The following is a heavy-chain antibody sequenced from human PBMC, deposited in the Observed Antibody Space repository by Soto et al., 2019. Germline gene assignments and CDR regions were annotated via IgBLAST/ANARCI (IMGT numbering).Heavy chain of an antibody. J-gene: IGHJ6*02. Sequence: SETLSLTCTVSGGSISSGDYYWSWIRQPPGKGLEWIGYIYYSGSTYYNPSLKSRVTISVDTSKNQFSLKLSSVTAADTAVYYCARCYDFWSGFKPMYYYYGMDVWGQGTTVTVSS. D-gene: IGHD3-3*01. V-gene: IGHV4-30-4*01. CDR2: IYYSGST. CDR3: ARCYDFWSGFKPMYYYYGMDV. CDR1: GGSISSGDYY.